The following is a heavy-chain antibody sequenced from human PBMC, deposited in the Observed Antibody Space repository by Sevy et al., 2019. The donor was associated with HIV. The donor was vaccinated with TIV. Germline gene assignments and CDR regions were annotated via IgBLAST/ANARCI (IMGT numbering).Heavy chain of an antibody. Sequence: GGSLRLSCAASGFTFSSYPMHWVRQAPGKGLEWGAVISYDGSNKYYADSVKGRLTISRDNSKNTLYVQMNSLRAEDTAVFYCGRDREMGNYYDSSGSIDYWGQGTLVTVSS. CDR1: GFTFSSYP. V-gene: IGHV3-30*04. CDR2: ISYDGSNK. CDR3: GRDREMGNYYDSSGSIDY. D-gene: IGHD3-22*01. J-gene: IGHJ4*02.